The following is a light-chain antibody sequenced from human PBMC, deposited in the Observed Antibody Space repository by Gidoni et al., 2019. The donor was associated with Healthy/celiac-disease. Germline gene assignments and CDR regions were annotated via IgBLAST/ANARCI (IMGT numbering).Light chain of an antibody. CDR1: QSICSY. Sequence: DIQMTQSPSSLSASVGDRVTITCRASQSICSYLNWYQQKTGKAPKLLIYAASSLQSGGPSRFSGSGSGTDFTLTISSLQPEDFATYYCQQSYSTPWTFGQGTKVEIK. CDR3: QQSYSTPWT. V-gene: IGKV1-39*01. J-gene: IGKJ1*01. CDR2: AAS.